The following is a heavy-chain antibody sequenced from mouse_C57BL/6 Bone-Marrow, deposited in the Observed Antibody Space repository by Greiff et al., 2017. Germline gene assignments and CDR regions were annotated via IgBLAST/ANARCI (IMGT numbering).Heavy chain of an antibody. V-gene: IGHV1-9*01. J-gene: IGHJ2*01. CDR3: ARYAITAVVPYYFGY. CDR2: ILPGSGST. CDR1: GYTFTGYW. D-gene: IGHD1-1*01. Sequence: QVQLQQSGAELMKPGASVKLSCKATGYTFTGYWIEWVKQRPGHGLEWIGEILPGSGSTNYNEKFKGKATFTADTSSNTAYMQLSSLTTEDSAICYWARYAITAVVPYYFGYWGRGTTLTVSS.